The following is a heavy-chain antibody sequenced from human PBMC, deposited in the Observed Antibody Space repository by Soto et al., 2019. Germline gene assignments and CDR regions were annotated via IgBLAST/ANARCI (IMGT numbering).Heavy chain of an antibody. D-gene: IGHD3-22*01. V-gene: IGHV4-30-2*01. Sequence: SETXSLTCAFSVIYVDSAGYWVRWIQQPPGSVLEWIGYIYHSGCTYCNPSLKSRVTISLDRYNNLLSLKLSSVNAAETAVYYCARVFTYYDSTGYYNYGNFDIWGQGTMVTV. J-gene: IGHJ3*02. CDR2: IYHSGCT. CDR3: ARVFTYYDSTGYYNYGNFDI. CDR1: VIYVDSAGYW.